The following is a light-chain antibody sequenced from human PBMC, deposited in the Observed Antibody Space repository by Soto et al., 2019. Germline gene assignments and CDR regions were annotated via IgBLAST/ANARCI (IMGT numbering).Light chain of an antibody. V-gene: IGLV2-11*01. CDR3: CSYAGTYTFFV. Sequence: HSVLTQPRAVSGSPGQSVTISCSGSSSDVGGYNYVSWYQQQPGKAPKLLIYDVTIRTSGVSDRFSGSKSGNTASLTISDLQAEDDGDYYCCSYAGTYTFFVFGTGTRSPS. CDR1: SSDVGGYNY. CDR2: DVT. J-gene: IGLJ1*01.